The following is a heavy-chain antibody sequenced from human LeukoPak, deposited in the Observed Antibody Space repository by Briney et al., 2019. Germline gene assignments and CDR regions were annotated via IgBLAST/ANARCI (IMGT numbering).Heavy chain of an antibody. J-gene: IGHJ4*02. CDR2: INPNSGGT. V-gene: IGHV1-2*02. D-gene: IGHD3-10*01. CDR3: AREGYYGSGSYSE. CDR1: GYTFIGYY. Sequence: ASVKVSCKASGYTFIGYYMHWVRQAPGQGLEWMGWINPNSGGTNYAQKFQGRVTMTRDTSISTAYMELSRLRSEDTAVYYCAREGYYGSGSYSEWGQGTLVTVSS.